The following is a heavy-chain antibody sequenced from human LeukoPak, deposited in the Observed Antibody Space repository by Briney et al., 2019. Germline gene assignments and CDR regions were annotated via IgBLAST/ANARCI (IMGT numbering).Heavy chain of an antibody. CDR2: IYHSGST. J-gene: IGHJ4*02. V-gene: IGHV4-4*02. CDR1: GGSISSSNW. CDR3: ASIPSDYYGSGSYYSPFDY. Sequence: SETLYLTCAVSGGSISSSNWWSWVRQPPGKGLEWIGEIYHSGSTNYNPSLKSRVTISVDKSKNQFSLKLSSVTAADTAVYYCASIPSDYYGSGSYYSPFDYWGQGTLVTVSS. D-gene: IGHD3-10*01.